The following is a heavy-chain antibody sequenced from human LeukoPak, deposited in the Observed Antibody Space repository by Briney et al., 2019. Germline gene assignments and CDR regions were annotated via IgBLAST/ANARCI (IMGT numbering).Heavy chain of an antibody. CDR2: ISGSGSHA. V-gene: IGHV3-23*01. J-gene: IGHJ5*02. Sequence: PGGSLRLSCAASGFSFGSYAMGWTRQAPGQGLEWVSAISGSGSHANYAESVKGRFTISRDNSKNTLYLQMHSLIAADTAVYYCGSGPVGTTVPWGQETLVTVSS. CDR3: GSGPVGTTVP. CDR1: GFSFGSYA. D-gene: IGHD1-1*01.